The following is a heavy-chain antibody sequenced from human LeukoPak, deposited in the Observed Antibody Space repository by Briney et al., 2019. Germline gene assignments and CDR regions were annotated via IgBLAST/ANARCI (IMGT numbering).Heavy chain of an antibody. CDR3: ARNRDGYNSFDY. CDR2: IYYSGSS. CDR1: GGSINNGGYY. D-gene: IGHD5-24*01. Sequence: SETLSLTCTVSGGSINNGGYYWSWIRPHPGLGLEWIGYIYYSGSSYYNPSLRSRVTISVDTSKNHFSLKLSSVTAADTAVYYCARNRDGYNSFDYWGQGTLVTVSS. V-gene: IGHV4-31*03. J-gene: IGHJ4*02.